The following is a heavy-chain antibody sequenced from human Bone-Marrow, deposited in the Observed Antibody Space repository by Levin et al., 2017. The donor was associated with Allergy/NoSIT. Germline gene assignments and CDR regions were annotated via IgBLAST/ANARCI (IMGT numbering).Heavy chain of an antibody. Sequence: TSSETLSLTCTVSGGSITIGGYYWSWIRQYPGKGLEWIGFIYYTGTTYYNPSLKSRVTISVDTSVNQFSLKLSSVTAADTAVYYCARLRFLEWKIFDSWGLGTLVTVSS. CDR3: ARLRFLEWKIFDS. V-gene: IGHV4-31*03. J-gene: IGHJ4*02. CDR2: IYYTGTT. D-gene: IGHD3-3*01. CDR1: GGSITIGGYY.